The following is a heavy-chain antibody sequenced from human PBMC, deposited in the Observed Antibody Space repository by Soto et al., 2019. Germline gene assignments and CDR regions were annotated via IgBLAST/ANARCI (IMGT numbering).Heavy chain of an antibody. D-gene: IGHD3-10*01. CDR1: GFSFRTFW. Sequence: GGSLRFSCAASGFSFRTFWMSWVRQAPGNGVVCVANIKTDGSETHYVDAVKGRFTSSRDNRKTSLFLQMNSLRVEATAVYFCTRARYPRFYHGYGSYPYYWGHGTPVT. CDR2: IKTDGSET. CDR3: TRARYPRFYHGYGSYPYY. V-gene: IGHV3-7*04. J-gene: IGHJ4*01.